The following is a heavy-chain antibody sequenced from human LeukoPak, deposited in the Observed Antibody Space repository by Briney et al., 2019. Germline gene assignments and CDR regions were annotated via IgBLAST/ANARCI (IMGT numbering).Heavy chain of an antibody. CDR1: GFTFSSYA. Sequence: PGRSLRLSCAASGFTFSSYAMHWVRQAPGKGLEWVAVISYDGSNKYYADSVKGRFTISRDNSKNTLYLQMNSLRAEDTAVYYCARGSYGGNPSPGDYWGQGTLVTVSS. D-gene: IGHD4-23*01. CDR2: ISYDGSNK. V-gene: IGHV3-30-3*01. J-gene: IGHJ4*02. CDR3: ARGSYGGNPSPGDY.